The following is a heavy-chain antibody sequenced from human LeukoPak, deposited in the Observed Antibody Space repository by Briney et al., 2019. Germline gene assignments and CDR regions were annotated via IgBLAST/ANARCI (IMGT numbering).Heavy chain of an antibody. D-gene: IGHD3-9*01. CDR1: GVSISSSEW. Sequence: PSETLSLTCAVSGVSISSSEWWIWVRQPPGQGLEWIGEIHRAGRTRYNPSLKSRVTISMDYSKNRFSLKLTSVTAADTAIYYCGKTDIYFNPIDYWGPGSLVTVSS. J-gene: IGHJ4*02. V-gene: IGHV4-4*02. CDR3: GKTDIYFNPIDY. CDR2: IHRAGRT.